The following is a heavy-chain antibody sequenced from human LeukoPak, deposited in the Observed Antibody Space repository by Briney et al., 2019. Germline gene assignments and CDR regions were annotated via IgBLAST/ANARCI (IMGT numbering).Heavy chain of an antibody. J-gene: IGHJ4*02. D-gene: IGHD2-2*01. Sequence: GGSLRLSCAASGFTFSSYAMHWVRQAPGKGLEWVAVMSYDGSNKYYADSVKGRFTISRDNSKNTLYLQMNSLRAEDTAVYYCARGVVVPLHWGQGTLVTVSS. V-gene: IGHV3-30-3*01. CDR3: ARGVVVPLH. CDR1: GFTFSSYA. CDR2: MSYDGSNK.